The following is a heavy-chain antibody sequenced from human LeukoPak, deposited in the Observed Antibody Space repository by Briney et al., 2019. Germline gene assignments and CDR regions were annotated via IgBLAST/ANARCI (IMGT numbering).Heavy chain of an antibody. J-gene: IGHJ2*01. D-gene: IGHD6-13*01. CDR3: ARDRATAAAFRANWYYDL. V-gene: IGHV3-13*01. CDR2: IGTAADT. CDR1: GFTFSNYD. Sequence: GGSLRLSCAASGFTFSNYDMHWVRQAAGKSLEWVSSIGTAADTFYPDSVKGRFTISRENAKNSLYLQMNGLEVGDTAVYYCARDRATAAAFRANWYYDLWGRGTLVIVSS.